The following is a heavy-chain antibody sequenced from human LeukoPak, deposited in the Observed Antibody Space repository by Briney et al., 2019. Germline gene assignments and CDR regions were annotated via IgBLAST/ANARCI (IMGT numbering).Heavy chain of an antibody. CDR2: IKGKPDGGTT. D-gene: IGHD5-24*01. J-gene: IGHJ4*02. CDR1: GLTLTNAR. CDR3: STDRD. V-gene: IGHV3-15*05. Sequence: GGSLRLSCAASGLTLTNARMNWVRQAPGKGLEWVGRIKGKPDGGTTDYAASVMARFIISRDDSKNTVYLKMNSLREEDSGLYFCSTDRDWGQGTLVAVSS.